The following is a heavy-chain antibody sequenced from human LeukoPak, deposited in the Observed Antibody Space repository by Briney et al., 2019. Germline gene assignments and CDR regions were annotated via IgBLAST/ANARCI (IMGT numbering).Heavy chain of an antibody. CDR1: GGSISSSY. CDR3: ARHDKGNESGAFDY. Sequence: PSETLSLTCTVSGGSISSSYWSWIRQSPGKGLEWIGYLSYSGNTKYNPSLKSRVTISVDTSENQFSPKLSSVTAADTAVYYCARHDKGNESGAFDYWGQGTLVTVSS. CDR2: LSYSGNT. J-gene: IGHJ4*02. V-gene: IGHV4-59*08.